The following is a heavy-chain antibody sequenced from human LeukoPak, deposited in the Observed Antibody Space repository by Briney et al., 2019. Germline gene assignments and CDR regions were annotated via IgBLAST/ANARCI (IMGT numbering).Heavy chain of an antibody. J-gene: IGHJ3*02. CDR1: GGSISRYY. CDR2: IYYSGST. D-gene: IGHD3-22*01. V-gene: IGHV4-59*12. CDR3: TRGAYDSSGLYYHNAFDI. Sequence: SETLSLTCTVSGGSISRYYWSWIRQPPGKGLEWIGSIYYSGSTNYNPSLKSRVTMSVDTSKSQFSLRLSSVTAADTAVYYCTRGAYDSSGLYYHNAFDIWGQGTMVTVSS.